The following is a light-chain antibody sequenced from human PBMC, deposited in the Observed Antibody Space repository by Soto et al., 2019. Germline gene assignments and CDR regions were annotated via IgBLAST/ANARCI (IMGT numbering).Light chain of an antibody. Sequence: EIVLTQSPGTLSLSPGERATLSCRASQSVSSNLAWYQQKPGQAPRLLIYGASSRATGIPDRFSGSGSGTDFTLTISSLEPEDFAVYYCQQRSNWPPLTFGGGTKVDIK. J-gene: IGKJ4*01. V-gene: IGKV3-11*01. CDR2: GAS. CDR1: QSVSSN. CDR3: QQRSNWPPLT.